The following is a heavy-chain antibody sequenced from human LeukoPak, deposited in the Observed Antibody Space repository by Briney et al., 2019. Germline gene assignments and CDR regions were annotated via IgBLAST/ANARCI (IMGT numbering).Heavy chain of an antibody. CDR1: GYTFTNYD. J-gene: IGHJ4*02. V-gene: IGHV1-8*01. Sequence: ASVKVSRKASGYTFTNYDINWVRQATGQGLEWMGWMDPNSGNTGYAQRFQGRVTMTRNTSISTAYMELSSLRSEDTAVYYCARNPYYYDSSGYYSRYRYFDYWGQGALVTVSS. CDR2: MDPNSGNT. CDR3: ARNPYYYDSSGYYSRYRYFDY. D-gene: IGHD3-22*01.